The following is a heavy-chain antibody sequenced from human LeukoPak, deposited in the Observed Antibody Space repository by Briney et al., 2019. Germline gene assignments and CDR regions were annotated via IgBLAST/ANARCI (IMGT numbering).Heavy chain of an antibody. CDR2: IKRDGREE. CDR3: ARVCVSGWTECMDY. V-gene: IGHV3-7*01. CDR1: GFTFSRHW. J-gene: IGHJ4*02. D-gene: IGHD6-19*01. Sequence: GGSLRLSCAVSGFTFSRHWMSWVRQAPGKGLEWVANIKRDGREENYVDSVKGRFSISRDNVKNSLHLQKNSLRAEDTAVYYCARVCVSGWTECMDYWGQGTLVTVSS.